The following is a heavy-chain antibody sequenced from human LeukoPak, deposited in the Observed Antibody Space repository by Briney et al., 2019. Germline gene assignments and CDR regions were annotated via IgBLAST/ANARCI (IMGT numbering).Heavy chain of an antibody. CDR2: ISYDGSNK. CDR1: GFTFSSYA. Sequence: GGSLRLSCAASGFTFSSYAMHWVRQAPGKGLEWVAVISYDGSNKYYADSVKGRFTISRDNSKNTLYLKMKRLRAEDTAVYYWGRGGGELRLFDYWGQGTLVTVSS. CDR3: GRGGGELRLFDY. J-gene: IGHJ4*02. D-gene: IGHD1-26*01. V-gene: IGHV3-30-3*01.